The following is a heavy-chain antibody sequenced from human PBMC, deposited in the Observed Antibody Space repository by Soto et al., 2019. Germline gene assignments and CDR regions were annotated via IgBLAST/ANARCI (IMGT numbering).Heavy chain of an antibody. V-gene: IGHV3-48*01. J-gene: IGHJ4*02. D-gene: IGHD4-17*01. CDR2: ISSDGSTI. Sequence: EVQLVESGGGLVQPGGSLRLSCAASGFTFSSYSMNWVRQAPGKGLECVSYISSDGSTIYYADSVKGRFTISRDNAENSLFLQMNSLRAEDTAVYYCATDLDYAFDYWGQGTLVTVSS. CDR1: GFTFSSYS. CDR3: ATDLDYAFDY.